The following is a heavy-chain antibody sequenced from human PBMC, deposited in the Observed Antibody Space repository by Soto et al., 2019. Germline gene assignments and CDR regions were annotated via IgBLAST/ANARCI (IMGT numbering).Heavy chain of an antibody. J-gene: IGHJ6*03. CDR3: TLGYCSGGSCYSEVYYYYYMDV. V-gene: IGHV3-15*01. Sequence: GGSLRLSCAASGFTFSNAWMSWVRQAPGKGLEWVGRIKSKTDGGTTDYAAPVKGRFTISRDDSKNTLYLQMNSLKTEDTAVYYCTLGYCSGGSCYSEVYYYYYMDVWGKGTTVTVSS. CDR2: IKSKTDGGTT. D-gene: IGHD2-15*01. CDR1: GFTFSNAW.